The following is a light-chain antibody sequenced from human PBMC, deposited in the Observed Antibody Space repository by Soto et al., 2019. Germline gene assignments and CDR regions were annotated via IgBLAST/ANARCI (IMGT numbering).Light chain of an antibody. J-gene: IGLJ1*01. CDR2: ANN. V-gene: IGLV1-40*01. CDR3: ATWNDGVVV. Sequence: QSVLTQPPSVSGAPGQRVTISCTGSSSNIGANYDVHWYQQRPGSAPKLLIFANNNRPSGVPDRFSGSKSGTSASLAITGLQAEDEGDYYGATWNDGVVVFGIGTKLAVL. CDR1: SSNIGANYD.